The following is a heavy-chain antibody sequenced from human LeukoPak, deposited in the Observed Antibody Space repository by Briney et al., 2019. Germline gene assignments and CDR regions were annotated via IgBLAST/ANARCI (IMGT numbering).Heavy chain of an antibody. V-gene: IGHV3-23*01. CDR3: AKVRDTSGWYHFDN. Sequence: GGSLRLSCAASGFTFSNYAMNWVRQAPGKGLEWVSGISYSGVNTHYADSVKGRFTVSRDNSRNTLHLEMNSLRAEDTAVYYCAKVRDTSGWYHFDNWGQGTLVTVSS. D-gene: IGHD6-19*01. CDR2: ISYSGVNT. J-gene: IGHJ4*02. CDR1: GFTFSNYA.